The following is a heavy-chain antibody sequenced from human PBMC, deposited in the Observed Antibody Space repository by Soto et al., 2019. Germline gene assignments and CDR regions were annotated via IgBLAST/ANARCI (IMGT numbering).Heavy chain of an antibody. V-gene: IGHV1-46*01. D-gene: IGHD3-16*01. CDR2: INPSEGST. Sequence: ASVKVSCKASGYTFSSHYMHWVRQAPGQGLEWMGIINPSEGSTLYAQKFQGRVTMSRDTSTSIVYMELSSLTSEDTAVYYCARVAFQSFDYWRQGPLVTVSS. J-gene: IGHJ4*02. CDR3: ARVAFQSFDY. CDR1: GYTFSSHY.